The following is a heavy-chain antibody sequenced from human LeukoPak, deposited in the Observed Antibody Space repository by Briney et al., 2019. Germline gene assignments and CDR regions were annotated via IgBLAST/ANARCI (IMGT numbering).Heavy chain of an antibody. J-gene: IGHJ4*02. V-gene: IGHV3-30*19. CDR3: AREHATCSGGSCYSRGLDY. Sequence: GGSLRLSCVASGFTFSSYGIHWVRQAPGKGLEWVAVISYDGSNKYYADSVKGRFTISRDNSKNTLYLQMNSLRAEDTAVYYCAREHATCSGGSCYSRGLDYWGQGTLVTVSS. D-gene: IGHD2-15*01. CDR2: ISYDGSNK. CDR1: GFTFSSYG.